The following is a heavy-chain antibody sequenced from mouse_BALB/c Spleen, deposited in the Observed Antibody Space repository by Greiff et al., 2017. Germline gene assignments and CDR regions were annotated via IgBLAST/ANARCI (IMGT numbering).Heavy chain of an antibody. Sequence: EVMLVESGGGLVKPGGSLKLSCAASGFTFSSYTMSWVRQTPEKRLEWVAYISNGGGSTYYPDTVKGRFTISRDNAKNTLYLQMSSLKSEDTAMYYCARSIYDGYYYYAMDYWGQGTSVTVSS. D-gene: IGHD2-3*01. J-gene: IGHJ4*01. CDR3: ARSIYDGYYYYAMDY. V-gene: IGHV5-12-2*01. CDR2: ISNGGGST. CDR1: GFTFSSYT.